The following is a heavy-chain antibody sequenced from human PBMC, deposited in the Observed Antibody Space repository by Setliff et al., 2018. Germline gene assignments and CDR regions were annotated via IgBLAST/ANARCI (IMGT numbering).Heavy chain of an antibody. Sequence: PSETLSLTCTVSGYSISSGYYWGWIRQPPGKGLEWLGSLSFAGDAYYNPSLKSRVTMSLDTSKNQFSLRVKSVTAADTAVYYCARDLGAIFRYGLDVWGQGTTVTVSS. CDR3: ARDLGAIFRYGLDV. V-gene: IGHV4-38-2*02. CDR2: LSFAGDA. D-gene: IGHD3-16*01. CDR1: GYSISSGYY. J-gene: IGHJ6*02.